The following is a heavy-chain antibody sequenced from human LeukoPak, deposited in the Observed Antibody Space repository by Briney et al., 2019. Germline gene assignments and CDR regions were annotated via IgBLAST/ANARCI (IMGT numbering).Heavy chain of an antibody. CDR1: GFSFSDHY. V-gene: IGHV3-72*01. Sequence: AGGSLRLSCAASGFSFSDHYMSWIRQAPGKGLEWVGHIGNKARNYATEYAASLKGRFTISRDDSKDTAYLQVNSLKTEDTPVYYCPGDSTSGTAQKNWGKEPLVTVSS. D-gene: IGHD1-26*01. J-gene: IGHJ4*02. CDR2: IGNKARNYAT. CDR3: PGDSTSGTAQKN.